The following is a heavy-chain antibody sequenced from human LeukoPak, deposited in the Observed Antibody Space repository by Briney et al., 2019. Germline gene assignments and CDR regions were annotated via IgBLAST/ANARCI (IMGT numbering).Heavy chain of an antibody. J-gene: IGHJ4*02. CDR1: GSGYSISGSYY. D-gene: IGHD6-13*01. Sequence: SETLSLTCTVSGSGYSISGSYYWGWIRQPPGKGLEWIGSIYYSGSTYYNPSLKSRVTISVDTSKNQFSLKLSSVTAADTAVYYCARQRSGAAAAYNFDYWGQGTLVTVSS. CDR2: IYYSGST. V-gene: IGHV4-39*01. CDR3: ARQRSGAAAAYNFDY.